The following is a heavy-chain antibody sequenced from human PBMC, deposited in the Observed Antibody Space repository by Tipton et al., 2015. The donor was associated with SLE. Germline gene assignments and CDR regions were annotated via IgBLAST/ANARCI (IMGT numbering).Heavy chain of an antibody. CDR3: AQTSCNSIDCYEYYQYGMDV. V-gene: IGHV3-23*05. D-gene: IGHD2-21*02. Sequence: SLRLSCAASGFSLSYYGMHWVRQTPGKGLEWVSSIRYSGRSTYYADSVKGRFTISRDNSKNTLYLEMHSLRAEDSATYYCAQTSCNSIDCYEYYQYGMDVWGQGTTVNVSS. CDR2: IRYSGRST. CDR1: GFSLSYYG. J-gene: IGHJ6*02.